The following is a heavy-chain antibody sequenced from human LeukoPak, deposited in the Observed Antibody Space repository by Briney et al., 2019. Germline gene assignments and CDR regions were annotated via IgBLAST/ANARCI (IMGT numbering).Heavy chain of an antibody. CDR3: ARGRAVNWLPFDY. CDR1: GYTFTSYD. Sequence: SVKVSCKASGYTFTSYDINWVRQAPGQGLEWMGGIIPIFGTANYAQKFQGRVTITADESTSTAYMELSSLRSEDTAVYYCARGRAVNWLPFDYWGQGTLVTVSS. J-gene: IGHJ4*02. D-gene: IGHD3-9*01. V-gene: IGHV1-69*13. CDR2: IIPIFGTA.